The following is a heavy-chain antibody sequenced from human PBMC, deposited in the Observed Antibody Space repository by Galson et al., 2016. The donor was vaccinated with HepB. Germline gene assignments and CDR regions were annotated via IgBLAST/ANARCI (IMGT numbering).Heavy chain of an antibody. CDR3: ARRPMVARYFDL. CDR2: IYPGDSGT. CDR1: GYSFTNYW. D-gene: IGHD4/OR15-4a*01. V-gene: IGHV5-51*01. J-gene: IGHJ2*01. Sequence: QSGAEVTKPGESLKISCKGSGYSFTNYWIAWVRQMPRKGLEWMGIIYPGDSGTRYSPSFQGQVTISADKSINTAYLQWSSLRASDTAIYYCARRPMVARYFDLWGRGTLVTVSS.